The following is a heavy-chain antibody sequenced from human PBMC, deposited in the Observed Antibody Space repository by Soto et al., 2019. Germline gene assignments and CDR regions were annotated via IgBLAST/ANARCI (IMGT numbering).Heavy chain of an antibody. V-gene: IGHV1-18*01. D-gene: IGHD3-3*01. CDR3: ARVKSRSGDFWSGYYNSDFDY. Sequence: ASVKVSCKASGYTFTSYGISWVRQAPGQGLEWMGWISAYNGNTNYAQKLQGRVTMTTDTSTSTAYMELRSLRSDDTAVYYCARVKSRSGDFWSGYYNSDFDYWGQGTLVTVSS. CDR2: ISAYNGNT. CDR1: GYTFTSYG. J-gene: IGHJ4*02.